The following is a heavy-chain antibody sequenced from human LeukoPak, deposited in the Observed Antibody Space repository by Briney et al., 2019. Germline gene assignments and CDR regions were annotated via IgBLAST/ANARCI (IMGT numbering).Heavy chain of an antibody. Sequence: GASVTVSCKASGYTFTGYYMHWVRQAPGQGLEWMGIINPSGGSTSYAQKFQGRVTMTRDMSTSTVYMELSSLRSEDTAVYYCARTLPFFGTQLYFDYWGQGTLVTVSS. CDR1: GYTFTGYY. J-gene: IGHJ4*02. CDR3: ARTLPFFGTQLYFDY. V-gene: IGHV1-46*01. D-gene: IGHD3-10*01. CDR2: INPSGGST.